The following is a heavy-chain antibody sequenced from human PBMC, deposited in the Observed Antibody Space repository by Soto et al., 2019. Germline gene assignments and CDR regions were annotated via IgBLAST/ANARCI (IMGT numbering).Heavy chain of an antibody. D-gene: IGHD1-1*01. Sequence: PGGSLRLSCAASGFTFSSYSMNWVRQAPGKGLEWVSSISSSSSYINYADSVKGRFTISRDNAKNTLYLQMNSLRAEDTAVYYCARDNWNSYWGQGTLVTVSS. CDR3: ARDNWNSY. CDR1: GFTFSSYS. J-gene: IGHJ4*02. V-gene: IGHV3-21*01. CDR2: ISSSSSYI.